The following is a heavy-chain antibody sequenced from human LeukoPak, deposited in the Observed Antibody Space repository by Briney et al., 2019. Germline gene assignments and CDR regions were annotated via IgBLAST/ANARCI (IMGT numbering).Heavy chain of an antibody. D-gene: IGHD2-8*01. V-gene: IGHV1-2*06. CDR1: GYTFTGHY. Sequence: ASVKVSCKASGYTFTGHYLHWVRQAPGQGVEWMGRINPNRGGTNYAQKFQGRVTMTRDRSISTAYMEVSRLRSDDTAVYYCARDGDGVGDYWGQGTLVTVSS. CDR3: ARDGDGVGDY. J-gene: IGHJ4*02. CDR2: INPNRGGT.